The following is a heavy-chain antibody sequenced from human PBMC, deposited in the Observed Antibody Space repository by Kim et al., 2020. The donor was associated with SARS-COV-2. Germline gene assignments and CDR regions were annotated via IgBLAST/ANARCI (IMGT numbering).Heavy chain of an antibody. V-gene: IGHV3-9*01. J-gene: IGHJ6*04. CDR2: IGWNSGSI. D-gene: IGHD3-16*01. CDR3: ARDIDALTVYYYHALDV. CDR1: DGFNFGDHA. Sequence: GGSLRLSCVASDGFNFGDHAMHWVRQAPGKGLEWVSGIGWNSGSIGYADSVKGRFTISRDNAKNSLYLQMNNLRTEDTVLYYCARDIDALTVYYYHALDVGGKGTTVTVSA.